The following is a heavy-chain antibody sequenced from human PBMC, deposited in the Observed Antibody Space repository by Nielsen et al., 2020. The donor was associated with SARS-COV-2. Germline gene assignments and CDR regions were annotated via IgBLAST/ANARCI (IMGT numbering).Heavy chain of an antibody. V-gene: IGHV3-23*01. Sequence: GGSLRLSCAASGFTFNTYAISWIRQAPGKWLEWISAIIGGGTNSLYADSVKGRFTISRDNSNHTLYLQLTNLRAEDTAVYYCANDFGDCGSSTCRPKWGQGSRITVPS. CDR1: GFTFNTYA. D-gene: IGHD2-2*01. CDR3: ANDFGDCGSSTCRPK. CDR2: IIGGGTNS. J-gene: IGHJ4*02.